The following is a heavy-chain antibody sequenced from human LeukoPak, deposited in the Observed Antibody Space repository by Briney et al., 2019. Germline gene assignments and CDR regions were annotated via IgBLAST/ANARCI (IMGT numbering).Heavy chain of an antibody. CDR3: ARASIMITFGGITV. D-gene: IGHD3-16*01. CDR1: GFTFSDYY. J-gene: IGHJ3*01. Sequence: GGSLRLSCAASGFTFSDYYMSWIRQAPGKGLEWISYISSSSTTTYYADSVKGRFTISRDNAKNSLYLQMNSLRAEDTAVYYCARASIMITFGGITVWGQGTMVTVS. CDR2: ISSSSTTT. V-gene: IGHV3-11*01.